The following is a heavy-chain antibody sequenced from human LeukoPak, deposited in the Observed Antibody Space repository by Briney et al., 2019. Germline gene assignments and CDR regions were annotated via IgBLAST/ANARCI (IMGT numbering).Heavy chain of an antibody. D-gene: IGHD2-15*01. CDR3: VAARADFDY. Sequence: GGSLRLSCAASGVTLSRYWMHWVRQAPGKGLVWVSRINSDGTSTTYADPVKGRFTISRDTAKNSLYLQMNSLRAEDTAVYYCVAARADFDYWGQGTLVTVSS. J-gene: IGHJ4*02. CDR1: GVTLSRYW. V-gene: IGHV3-74*01. CDR2: INSDGTST.